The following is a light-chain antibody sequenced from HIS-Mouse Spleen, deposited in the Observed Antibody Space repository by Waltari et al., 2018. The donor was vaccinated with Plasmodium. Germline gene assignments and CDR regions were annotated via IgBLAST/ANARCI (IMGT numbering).Light chain of an antibody. J-gene: IGLJ3*02. CDR3: CSYAGSSTNWV. CDR1: SSDVGSYNL. CDR2: EGS. V-gene: IGLV2-23*01. Sequence: QSALTQPASVSGSPGQSITIPCTGTSSDVGSYNLVSWYQQHPGKAPKLMIYEGSKRPSGVSNRFSGSKSGNMASLTISGLQAEDEADYYCCSYAGSSTNWVFGGGTKLTVL.